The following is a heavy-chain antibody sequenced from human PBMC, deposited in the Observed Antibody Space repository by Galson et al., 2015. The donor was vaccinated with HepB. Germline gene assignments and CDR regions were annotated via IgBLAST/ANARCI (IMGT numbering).Heavy chain of an antibody. CDR2: ISYDGSNK. CDR1: GFTFSSYA. J-gene: IGHJ3*02. V-gene: IGHV3-30-3*01. Sequence: SLRLSCAASGFTFSSYAMHWVRQAPGKGLEWVAVISYDGSNKYYADSVKGRFTISRDNSKNTLYLQMNSLRAEDTAVYYCARDASGSYSFWWGAFDIWGQGTMVTVSS. CDR3: ARDASGSYSFWWGAFDI. D-gene: IGHD1-26*01.